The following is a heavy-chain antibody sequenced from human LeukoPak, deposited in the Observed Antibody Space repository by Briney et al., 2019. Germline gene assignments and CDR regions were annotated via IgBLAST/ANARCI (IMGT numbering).Heavy chain of an antibody. J-gene: IGHJ4*02. CDR3: ARDLKRRGYSYGYSDY. Sequence: ASVKVSCKASGYTFTSYGISWVRQAPGQGLEWMGWISAYNGNTNYAQKLQGRVTMTTDTSTSTAYTELRSLRSDDTAVYYCARDLKRRGYSYGYSDYWGQGTLVTVSS. CDR1: GYTFTSYG. V-gene: IGHV1-18*01. CDR2: ISAYNGNT. D-gene: IGHD5-18*01.